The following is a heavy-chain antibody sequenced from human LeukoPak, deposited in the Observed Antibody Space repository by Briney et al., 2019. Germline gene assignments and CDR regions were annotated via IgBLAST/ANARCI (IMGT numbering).Heavy chain of an antibody. CDR2: ISSNGGST. CDR3: ARAIHSSGYPPVDY. J-gene: IGHJ4*02. CDR1: GFTFSSYA. Sequence: GGSLRLSCAASGFTFSSYAMHRVRQAPGKGLEYVSAISSNGGSTFYANSVKGRFTISRDDSKDTVYLQMGSLRAEDMAVYYCARAIHSSGYPPVDYWGQGTLVTVSS. D-gene: IGHD3-22*01. V-gene: IGHV3-64*01.